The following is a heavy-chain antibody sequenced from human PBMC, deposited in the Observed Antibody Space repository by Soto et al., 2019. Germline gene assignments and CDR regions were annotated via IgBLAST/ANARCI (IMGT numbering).Heavy chain of an antibody. CDR1: GGTFSSYA. D-gene: IGHD3-22*01. J-gene: IGHJ4*02. Sequence: SVKVSCKASGGTFSSYAISWVRQAPGQGLEWMGGIIPIFGTANYAQKFQGRVTITADESTSTAYMELSSLSSEDTAVYYCETGHRDSSGYLDYWGQGTLVTVSS. V-gene: IGHV1-69*13. CDR3: ETGHRDSSGYLDY. CDR2: IIPIFGTA.